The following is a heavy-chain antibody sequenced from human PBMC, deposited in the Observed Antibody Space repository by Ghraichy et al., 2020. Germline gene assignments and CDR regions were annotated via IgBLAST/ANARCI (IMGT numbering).Heavy chain of an antibody. D-gene: IGHD7-27*01. J-gene: IGHJ6*02. Sequence: GSLRLSCTVSGGSISSYYWTWIRQPPGKGLEWIGYIYYSGSTNYNSSLKSRVAISVDTSKNQFSLKLSSVTAADTAVYYCAKILGRPGSIYGMDVWGQGTTVTVSS. V-gene: IGHV4-59*01. CDR3: AKILGRPGSIYGMDV. CDR2: IYYSGST. CDR1: GGSISSYY.